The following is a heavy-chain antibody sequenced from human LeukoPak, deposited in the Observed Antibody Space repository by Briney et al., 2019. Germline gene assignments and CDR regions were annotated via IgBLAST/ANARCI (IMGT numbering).Heavy chain of an antibody. D-gene: IGHD7-27*01. Sequence: GGPLRLSCTASGFSSSNHYMRWIRQAPRKGLEWVANINEDGSNKWHLGSVKGRFTVSRDNARNSLYLQMNSLRAEDTAVYYCARDGESLWGQGTLVTVSS. CDR1: GFSSSNHY. CDR3: ARDGESL. J-gene: IGHJ4*02. V-gene: IGHV3-7*03. CDR2: INEDGSNK.